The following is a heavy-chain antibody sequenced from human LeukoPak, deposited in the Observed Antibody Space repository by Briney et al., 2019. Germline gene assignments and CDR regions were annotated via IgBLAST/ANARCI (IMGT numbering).Heavy chain of an antibody. D-gene: IGHD3-22*01. Sequence: GGSLRLSCAASGFTFSSYAMHWVRQAPGKGLEWVAVISYDGSNKYYADSVKGRFTISRDNSKNTLYLQMYSLRAEDTAVYYCARETMTLDYWGQGTLVTVSS. CDR2: ISYDGSNK. CDR1: GFTFSSYA. CDR3: ARETMTLDY. J-gene: IGHJ4*02. V-gene: IGHV3-30-3*01.